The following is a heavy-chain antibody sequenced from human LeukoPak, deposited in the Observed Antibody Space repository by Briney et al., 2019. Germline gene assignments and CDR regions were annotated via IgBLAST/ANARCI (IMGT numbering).Heavy chain of an antibody. V-gene: IGHV4-4*07. Sequence: SETLSLTCNVSGGSISSYYWSWIRQPAGKGLEWIGRIYTSGSTNYNPSLKSRVTMSVDTSKNQFSLKLSSVTAADTAVYYCARDSGGYDYRSYYYGMDVWGQGTTVTVSS. CDR2: IYTSGST. CDR1: GGSISSYY. D-gene: IGHD5-12*01. CDR3: ARDSGGYDYRSYYYGMDV. J-gene: IGHJ6*02.